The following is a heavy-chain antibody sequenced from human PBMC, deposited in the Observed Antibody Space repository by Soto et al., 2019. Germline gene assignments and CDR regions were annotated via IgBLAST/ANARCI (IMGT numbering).Heavy chain of an antibody. V-gene: IGHV1-3*01. D-gene: IGHD2-2*01. J-gene: IGHJ5*02. CDR1: GYTFTSYA. CDR3: ASGRRCSSTSCYASYNWFDP. CDR2: INAGNGNT. Sequence: QVQLVQSGAEVKKPGASVKVSCKASGYTFTSYAMHWVRQAPGQRLEWVGWINAGNGNTKYSQKFQGRVTITRDTSASTAYMELSSLRSEDTAVYYCASGRRCSSTSCYASYNWFDPWGQGTLVTVSS.